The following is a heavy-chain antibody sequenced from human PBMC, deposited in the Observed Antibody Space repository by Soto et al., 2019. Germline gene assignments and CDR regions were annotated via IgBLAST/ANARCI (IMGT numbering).Heavy chain of an antibody. CDR1: GFTFSSFA. CDR3: AKVKGIAAGWGMVV. J-gene: IGHJ6*02. D-gene: IGHD6-13*01. V-gene: IGHV3-30*04. CDR2: MSYDGRNK. Sequence: QEQLVESGGGVVQPGRSLRLSCVASGFTFSSFAMHWVRQAPGKGLEWVAVMSYDGRNKNYADSVKGRVTISRDNSKNTLYLQMNSLRAEDTAVYYCAKVKGIAAGWGMVVWGQGTAVTVSS.